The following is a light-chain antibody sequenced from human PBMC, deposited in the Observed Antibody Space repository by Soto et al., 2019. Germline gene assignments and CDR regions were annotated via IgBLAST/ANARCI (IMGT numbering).Light chain of an antibody. Sequence: QAVVTQPASVSGSPGQSITISCTGSSSDVGSYNLVSWYQQHPGKAPKLMIYEGNKRPSGVSNRFSGSKSGNTASLTISGLQAEDEADYYCCSYAGSSTFVFGGGTKLTVL. CDR3: CSYAGSSTFV. CDR1: SSDVGSYNL. CDR2: EGN. J-gene: IGLJ3*02. V-gene: IGLV2-23*03.